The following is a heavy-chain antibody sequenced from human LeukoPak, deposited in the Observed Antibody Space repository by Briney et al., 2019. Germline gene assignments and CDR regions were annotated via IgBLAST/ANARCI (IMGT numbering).Heavy chain of an antibody. Sequence: GASVKVSCKASGGTFSSYTISWVRQAPGQGLEWMGRIITILGIANYAQKFQGRVTITADKSTSTAYMELSSLRSEDTAVYYCAMCTYYYDSSGYGGPDYWGQGTLVTVSS. V-gene: IGHV1-69*02. CDR3: AMCTYYYDSSGYGGPDY. CDR1: GGTFSSYT. CDR2: IITILGIA. D-gene: IGHD3-22*01. J-gene: IGHJ4*02.